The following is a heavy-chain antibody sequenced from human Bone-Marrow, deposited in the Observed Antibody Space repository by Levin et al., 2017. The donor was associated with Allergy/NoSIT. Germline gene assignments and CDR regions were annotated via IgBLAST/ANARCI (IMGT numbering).Heavy chain of an antibody. J-gene: IGHJ4*02. CDR1: GFTFSSYA. CDR2: ISGSGGST. CDR3: AKGHRDGYKGGFDY. D-gene: IGHD5-24*01. V-gene: IGHV3-23*01. Sequence: GESLKISCAASGFTFSSYAMSWVRQAPGKGLEWVSAISGSGGSTYYADSVKGRFTISRDNSKNTLYLQMNSLRAEDTAVYYCAKGHRDGYKGGFDYWGQGTLVTVSS.